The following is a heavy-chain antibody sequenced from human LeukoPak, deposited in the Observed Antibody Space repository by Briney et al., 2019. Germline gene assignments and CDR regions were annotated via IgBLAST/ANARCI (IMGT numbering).Heavy chain of an antibody. V-gene: IGHV4-59*08. D-gene: IGHD6-6*01. CDR3: ARHRAYSSSSPFDI. Sequence: PSETLSLTCSVSGGSSSNYYWSWIRQPPGRGLEWIGYIYYSGSTNSNASLKSRVTIFVDPSKNQCSLRLSSVTAADTAVYYCARHRAYSSSSPFDIWGQGTMVTVSS. J-gene: IGHJ3*02. CDR1: GGSSSNYY. CDR2: IYYSGST.